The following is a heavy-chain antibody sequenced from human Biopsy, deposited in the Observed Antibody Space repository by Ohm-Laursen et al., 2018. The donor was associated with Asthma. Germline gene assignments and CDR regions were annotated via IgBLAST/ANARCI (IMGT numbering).Heavy chain of an antibody. D-gene: IGHD3-10*01. CDR2: IFPGDSDT. J-gene: IGHJ4*02. CDR3: ARLAYGSGSFFDF. CDR1: GYIFTSYW. V-gene: IGHV5-51*01. Sequence: ESLKISCNASGYIFTSYWIGWVRQMPGKGLEWMGIIFPGDSDTIYSPSFQGQVTISADKSLSTAYLQWSSLKASDTAIYYCARLAYGSGSFFDFWGQGTLVTVAS.